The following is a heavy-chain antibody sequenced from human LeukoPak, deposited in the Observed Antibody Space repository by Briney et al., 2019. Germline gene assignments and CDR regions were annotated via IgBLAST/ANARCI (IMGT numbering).Heavy chain of an antibody. CDR1: GGSISSYY. Sequence: TSGTLSLTCAVSGGSISSYYWSWIRQPPGKGLEWIGYIYYTGSTNYNPSLKSRVIISIDTSKSQFSLKLSSVTAADTAVYYCARGGYGGANIWGQGTMVTVSS. CDR3: ARGGYGGANI. V-gene: IGHV4-59*01. CDR2: IYYTGST. D-gene: IGHD4-23*01. J-gene: IGHJ3*02.